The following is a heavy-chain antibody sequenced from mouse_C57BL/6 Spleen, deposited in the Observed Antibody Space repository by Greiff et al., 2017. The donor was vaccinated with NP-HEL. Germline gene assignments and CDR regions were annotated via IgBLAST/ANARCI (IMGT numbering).Heavy chain of an antibody. Sequence: EVKLMESGGGLVKPGGSLKLSCAASGFTFSDYGMHWVRQAPEKGLEWVAYISSGSSTIYYADTVKGRFTIARYNAKITLFLQMTSLRSEDTAMYYCARPTRMDYGNYLDYWGQGTTLTVSS. J-gene: IGHJ2*01. V-gene: IGHV5-17*01. D-gene: IGHD2-1*01. CDR3: ARPTRMDYGNYLDY. CDR2: ISSGSSTI. CDR1: GFTFSDYG.